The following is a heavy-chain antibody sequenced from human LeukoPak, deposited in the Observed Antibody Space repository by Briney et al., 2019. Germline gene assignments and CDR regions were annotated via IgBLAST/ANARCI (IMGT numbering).Heavy chain of an antibody. CDR3: AKQYVRANDY. CDR2: IYYSGST. Sequence: SETLSLTCTVSGGSISSYYWSWIRQPPGKGLEWIGYIYYSGSTNYNPSLKSRVTISVDTSKNQFSLKLSSVTAADTAVYYCAKQYVRANDYWGQGTLVTVSS. CDR1: GGSISSYY. D-gene: IGHD6-19*01. J-gene: IGHJ4*02. V-gene: IGHV4-59*01.